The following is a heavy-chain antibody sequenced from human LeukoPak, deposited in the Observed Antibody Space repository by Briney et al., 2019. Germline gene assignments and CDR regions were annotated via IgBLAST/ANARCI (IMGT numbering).Heavy chain of an antibody. D-gene: IGHD4-17*01. CDR1: GFTFSSYS. V-gene: IGHV3-21*01. J-gene: IGHJ4*02. CDR3: ARGGDYGFFYFDY. CDR2: ISSSSSYI. Sequence: PGESLRLSCAASGFTFSSYSMNWVRQAPGKGLEWVSSISSSSSYISYADSVKGRFTISRDNAKNSLYLQMNSLRAEDTAVYYCARGGDYGFFYFDYWGQGTLVTVSS.